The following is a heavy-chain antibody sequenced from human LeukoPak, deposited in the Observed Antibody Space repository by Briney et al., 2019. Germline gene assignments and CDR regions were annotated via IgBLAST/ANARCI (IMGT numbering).Heavy chain of an antibody. J-gene: IGHJ4*02. V-gene: IGHV3-33*06. Sequence: GGSLRLSCAASGFTFSSYGMHWVRQAPGKGLEWVAVIWYDGSNKYYADSVKGRFTISRDNSKNTLYLQMNSLRAEDTAVYYCAKTYDILTGYSAYFDYWGQGNLVTISS. CDR2: IWYDGSNK. D-gene: IGHD3-9*01. CDR3: AKTYDILTGYSAYFDY. CDR1: GFTFSSYG.